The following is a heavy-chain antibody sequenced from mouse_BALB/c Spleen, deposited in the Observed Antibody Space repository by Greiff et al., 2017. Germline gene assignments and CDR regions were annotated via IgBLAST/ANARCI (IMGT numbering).Heavy chain of an antibody. D-gene: IGHD1-1*01. Sequence: EVNVVESGGGLVKPGGSLKLSCAASGFTFSDYYMYWVRQTPEKRLEWVATISDGGSYTYYPDSVKGRFTISRDNAKNNLYLQMSSLKSEDTAMYYCARDATGAYWGQGTLVTVSA. CDR1: GFTFSDYY. CDR2: ISDGGSYT. CDR3: ARDATGAY. V-gene: IGHV5-4*02. J-gene: IGHJ3*01.